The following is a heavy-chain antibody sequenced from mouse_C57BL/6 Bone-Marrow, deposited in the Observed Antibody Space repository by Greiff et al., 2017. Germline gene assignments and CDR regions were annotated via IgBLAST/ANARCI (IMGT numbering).Heavy chain of an antibody. Sequence: VQLQQSGPELVKPGASVKMSCKASGYTFTDYYMHWVKQSHGKSLEWIGYIYPNNGGNGYNQKFKGKDTLTVDKSSSTAYMELRSLTSEDSAVYYCETYYYGSSPFAYWGQGTLVTVSA. CDR2: IYPNNGGN. D-gene: IGHD1-1*01. CDR3: ETYYYGSSPFAY. CDR1: GYTFTDYY. V-gene: IGHV1-34*01. J-gene: IGHJ3*01.